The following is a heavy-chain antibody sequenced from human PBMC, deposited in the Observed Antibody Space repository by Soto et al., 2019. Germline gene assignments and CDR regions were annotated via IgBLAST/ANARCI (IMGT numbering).Heavy chain of an antibody. CDR2: INEDSSST. CDR1: GFTFSNYA. V-gene: IGHV3-23*01. J-gene: IGHJ6*02. D-gene: IGHD1-20*01. CDR3: ARDLEGNCSGDV. Sequence: EMQLLETGVGLVQPGGSLRLSCAVSGFTFSNYAMTWGRLTPEKGLEWVSTINEDSSSTWYADSVKGRFTISRDNSKNTVHLQMYSLRAADTSLYYCARDLEGNCSGDVRGQGTTVTVS.